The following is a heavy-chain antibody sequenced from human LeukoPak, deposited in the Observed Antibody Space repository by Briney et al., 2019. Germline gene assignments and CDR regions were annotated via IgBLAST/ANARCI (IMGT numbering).Heavy chain of an antibody. CDR1: GFTFSSYW. Sequence: GGSLRLSCAASGFTFSSYWMSWVRQAPGKGLEWVANIKQDGSEKYYVDSVKGRFTISRDNAKNSLYLQMNSLRAEDTAVYYCAKDIHGSGSYYNDDYWGQGTLVTVSS. D-gene: IGHD3-10*01. CDR3: AKDIHGSGSYYNDDY. CDR2: IKQDGSEK. V-gene: IGHV3-7*03. J-gene: IGHJ4*02.